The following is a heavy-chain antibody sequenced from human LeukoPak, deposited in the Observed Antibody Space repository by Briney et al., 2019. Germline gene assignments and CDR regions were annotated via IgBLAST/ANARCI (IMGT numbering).Heavy chain of an antibody. CDR3: ARELALRDAFDI. J-gene: IGHJ3*02. CDR2: IYSGGST. Sequence: GGSLRLSCAASGFTFNTAWMSWVRQAPGKGLEWVSVIYSGGSTYYADSVKGRFTISRDNSKNTLYLQMNSLRVEDTAVYYCARELALRDAFDIWGQGTMVTVSS. CDR1: GFTFNTAW. V-gene: IGHV3-66*01.